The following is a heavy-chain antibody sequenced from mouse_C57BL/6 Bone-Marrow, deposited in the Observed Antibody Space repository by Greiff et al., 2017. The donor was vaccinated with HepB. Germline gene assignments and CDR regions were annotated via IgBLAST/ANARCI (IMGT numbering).Heavy chain of an antibody. CDR3: ARVGSNFWFAY. CDR2: IDPSDSYT. V-gene: IGHV1-50*01. J-gene: IGHJ3*01. D-gene: IGHD2-5*01. Sequence: QVQLQQPGAELVKPGASVKLSCKASGYTFTSYWMQWVKQRPGQGLEWIGEIDPSDSYTNYNQKFKGKATLTVDTSSSTAYRQLISLTSEDAAVYDCARVGSNFWFAYWGQGTLVTVSA. CDR1: GYTFTSYW.